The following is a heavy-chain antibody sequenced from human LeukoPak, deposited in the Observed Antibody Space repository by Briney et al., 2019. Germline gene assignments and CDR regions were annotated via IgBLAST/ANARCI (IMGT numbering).Heavy chain of an antibody. V-gene: IGHV3-74*01. CDR2: INSDGSST. Sequence: GGSLRLSCAASGFTFSSYWMHWVRHAPGKGLVWVSRINSDGSSTSYADSVKGRFTISRDNAKNTLYLQMNSLRAEDTAVYYCARPRYYYYMDVWGKGTTVTVSS. J-gene: IGHJ6*03. CDR1: GFTFSSYW. CDR3: ARPRYYYYMDV.